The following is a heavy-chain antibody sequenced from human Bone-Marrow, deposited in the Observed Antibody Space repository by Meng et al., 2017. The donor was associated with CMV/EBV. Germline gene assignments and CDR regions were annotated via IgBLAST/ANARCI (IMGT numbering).Heavy chain of an antibody. Sequence: SETLSLTCAVYGGSFSGHYWSWIRQSPGKGLEWIGEINHIGSTNYNPSLKSRVTISVDTSKNQFSLKLRSVTAADTGVYYCASGSYFDYWGQGTLVTVSS. CDR1: GGSFSGHY. CDR3: ASGSYFDY. J-gene: IGHJ4*02. V-gene: IGHV4-34*01. CDR2: INHIGST.